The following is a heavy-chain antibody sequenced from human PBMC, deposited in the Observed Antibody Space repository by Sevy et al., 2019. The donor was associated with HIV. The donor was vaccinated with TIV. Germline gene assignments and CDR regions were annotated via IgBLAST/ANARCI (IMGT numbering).Heavy chain of an antibody. V-gene: IGHV3-21*01. D-gene: IGHD4-17*01. CDR3: ARAGTWADYGDYVSDY. CDR1: GFTFSSYS. J-gene: IGHJ4*02. Sequence: GGSLRLSCAASGFTFSSYSMNWVRQAPGKGLEWVSSISSSSSYIYYADSVKGRFTISRDNAKNSLYLQMHSLRAEDTAVYYCARAGTWADYGDYVSDYWGQGTLVTVSS. CDR2: ISSSSSYI.